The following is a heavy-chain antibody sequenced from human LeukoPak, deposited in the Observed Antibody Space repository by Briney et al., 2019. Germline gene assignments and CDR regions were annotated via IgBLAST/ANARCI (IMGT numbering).Heavy chain of an antibody. Sequence: GGSLRLSCAASGFTFSSYAMSWVRQAPGKGLEWVANIKKDGSEKYYVDSVKGRFTISRDNAKTSLYLQMNSLRAEDTAVYYCARDLSGVAGYTYGRGIDYWGQGTLVTVSS. J-gene: IGHJ4*02. CDR2: IKKDGSEK. CDR3: ARDLSGVAGYTYGRGIDY. CDR1: GFTFSSYA. D-gene: IGHD5-18*01. V-gene: IGHV3-7*01.